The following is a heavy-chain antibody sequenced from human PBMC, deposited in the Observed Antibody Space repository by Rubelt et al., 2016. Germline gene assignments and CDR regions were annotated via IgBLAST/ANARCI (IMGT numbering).Heavy chain of an antibody. D-gene: IGHD3-16*01. CDR2: INHSGST. J-gene: IGHJ4*02. CDR3: ARVGGIHSKGFDY. V-gene: IGHV4-34*01. Sequence: EWIGEINHSGSTNYNPSLKSRVTISVDTSKNQFSLKLSSVTAADTAVYYCARVGGIHSKGFDYWGQGTLVTVSS.